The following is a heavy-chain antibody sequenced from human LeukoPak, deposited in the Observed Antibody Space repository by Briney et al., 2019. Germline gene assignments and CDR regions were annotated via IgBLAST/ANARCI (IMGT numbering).Heavy chain of an antibody. CDR2: INHSGST. V-gene: IGHV4-34*01. CDR3: ARGRGYCTHGVCRVFDS. J-gene: IGHJ4*02. CDR1: GGSISSYY. D-gene: IGHD2-8*01. Sequence: SETLSLTCTVSGGSISSYYWSWIRQPPGKGLEWIGEINHSGSTNYNPSLKSRVTISVDTSKNQFSLRLSSVTAADTAVFYCARGRGYCTHGVCRVFDSWGQGILVTVSS.